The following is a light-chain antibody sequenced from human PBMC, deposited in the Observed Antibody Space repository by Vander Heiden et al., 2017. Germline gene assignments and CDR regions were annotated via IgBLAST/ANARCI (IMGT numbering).Light chain of an antibody. V-gene: IGLV2-14*01. CDR3: SSYTRSNTLL. CDR1: SSDIGTYKY. CDR2: EVS. J-gene: IGLJ2*01. Sequence: QSALSQPASVSGSPGQSITISRTGTSSDIGTYKYVSWYQQYPGKAPKLIIYEVSNRPSGVSDRFSGSKSGNTASLTISGLQTEDEADYSCSSYTRSNTLLFGGGTKVVVL.